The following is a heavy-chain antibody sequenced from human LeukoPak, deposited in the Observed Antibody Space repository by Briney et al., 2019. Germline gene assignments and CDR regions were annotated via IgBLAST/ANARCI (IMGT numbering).Heavy chain of an antibody. CDR3: ARAPIAARPGWFDP. CDR1: GGSISSGDYY. D-gene: IGHD6-6*01. V-gene: IGHV4-30-4*01. Sequence: SQTLSLTCTVSGGSISSGDYYWSWIRQPPGKGLEWIGYIYYSGSTYYNPSLKSRVTISVDTSKNQFSLKLSSVTAADTAVYYCARAPIAARPGWFDPWGQGTLVTVSS. CDR2: IYYSGST. J-gene: IGHJ5*02.